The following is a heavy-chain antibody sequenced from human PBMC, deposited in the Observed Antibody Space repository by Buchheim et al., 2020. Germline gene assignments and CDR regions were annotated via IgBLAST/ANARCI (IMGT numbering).Heavy chain of an antibody. CDR1: GFTFSNYW. CDR3: ARDYYVSGSYGVEDH. Sequence: EVQVVESGGGLVQPGGSLRLSCAASGFTFSNYWIHWVRQDPGKGLVWVSRINGDGSTTTYADSVKGRFTISRDHAKSTVLLQMNSLRAEDTAVYYCARDYYVSGSYGVEDHWGQGTL. V-gene: IGHV3-74*01. J-gene: IGHJ4*02. CDR2: INGDGSTT. D-gene: IGHD3-10*01.